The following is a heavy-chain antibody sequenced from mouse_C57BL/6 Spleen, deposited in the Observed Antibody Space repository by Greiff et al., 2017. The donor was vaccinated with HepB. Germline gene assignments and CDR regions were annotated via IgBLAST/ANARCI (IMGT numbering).Heavy chain of an antibody. J-gene: IGHJ1*03. Sequence: VQLQQSGAELVKPGASVKISCKASGYTFTDYYINWVKQRPGQGLEWIGKIGPGSGSTYYNEKFKGKATLTADKSSSTAYMQLSSLTSEDSAVYVCARQEGDYYGSSYDWYFDVWGTGTTVTVSS. CDR3: ARQEGDYYGSSYDWYFDV. CDR2: IGPGSGST. D-gene: IGHD1-1*01. CDR1: GYTFTDYY. V-gene: IGHV1-77*01.